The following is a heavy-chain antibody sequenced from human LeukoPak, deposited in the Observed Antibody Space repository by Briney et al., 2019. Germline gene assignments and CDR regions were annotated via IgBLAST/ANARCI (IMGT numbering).Heavy chain of an antibody. V-gene: IGHV4-34*01. CDR3: ARGPGYLAYYYGMDV. Sequence: PSETLSLTCAVYGGSFSGYYWSWIRQPPGKGLEWIGEINHSGSTNYNSSLKSRVPISVDTSKNQFSLKLSSVTAADTAVYYCARGPGYLAYYYGMDVWGQGTTVTVSS. CDR1: GGSFSGYY. J-gene: IGHJ6*02. CDR2: INHSGST. D-gene: IGHD3-9*01.